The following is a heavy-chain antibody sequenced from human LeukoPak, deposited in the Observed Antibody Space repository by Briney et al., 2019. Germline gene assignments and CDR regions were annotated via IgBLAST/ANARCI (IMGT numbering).Heavy chain of an antibody. V-gene: IGHV3-48*02. CDR3: ASYYSSTHDY. Sequence: GGSLRLSCAASGSTFSSYSMHWVRQAPGKGLEWVSYISSSSSTIYYADSVKGRFTISRDNAKNSLYLQMNSLRDEDTSVYYCASYYSSTHDYWGQGTLVTVSS. CDR1: GSTFSSYS. J-gene: IGHJ4*02. CDR2: ISSSSSTI. D-gene: IGHD6-13*01.